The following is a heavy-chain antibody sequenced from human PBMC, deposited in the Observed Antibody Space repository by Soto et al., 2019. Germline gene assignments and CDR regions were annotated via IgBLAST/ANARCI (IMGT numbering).Heavy chain of an antibody. V-gene: IGHV3-11*01. Sequence: GGSLRLSCAASGFTFSDYYMTWIRQAPGKGLEWVSYIDNSGTIKYYADSVKGRFTISRDNTKNSLSLQMNSLGAEDTAIYYCARIEGDCSGGSCYSGGFDYWGQGALVTVSS. CDR2: IDNSGTIK. J-gene: IGHJ4*02. D-gene: IGHD2-15*01. CDR1: GFTFSDYY. CDR3: ARIEGDCSGGSCYSGGFDY.